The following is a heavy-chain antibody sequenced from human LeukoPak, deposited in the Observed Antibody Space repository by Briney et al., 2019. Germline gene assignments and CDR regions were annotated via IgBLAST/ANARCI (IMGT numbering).Heavy chain of an antibody. V-gene: IGHV4-39*07. CDR3: ARVGDYFDY. D-gene: IGHD3-10*01. J-gene: IGHJ4*02. CDR1: GGYINSSSYY. Sequence: SETLSLTCTVTGGYINSSSYYGGWIRKPRGKGLEWIGSIYYSGSTYYNPSLKSRVTISVDTSKNQFSLKLSSVTAADTAVYYCARVGDYFDYWGQGTLVTVSS. CDR2: IYYSGST.